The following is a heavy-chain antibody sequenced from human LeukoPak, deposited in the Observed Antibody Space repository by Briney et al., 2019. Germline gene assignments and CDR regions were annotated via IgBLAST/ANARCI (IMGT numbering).Heavy chain of an antibody. CDR3: ARDTTGTDYYYYYMDV. J-gene: IGHJ6*03. V-gene: IGHV4-39*07. Sequence: SETLSLTCTVSGGSISSSSYYWGWIRQPPGKGLEWIGSIYYNGSTYYSPSLKSRITISVDTSKNQFSLELSSVTAADTAVYYCARDTTGTDYYYYYMDVWGKGTTVTVSS. D-gene: IGHD1-1*01. CDR1: GGSISSSSYY. CDR2: IYYNGST.